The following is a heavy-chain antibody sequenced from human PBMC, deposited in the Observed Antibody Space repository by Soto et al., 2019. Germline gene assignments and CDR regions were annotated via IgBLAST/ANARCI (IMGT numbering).Heavy chain of an antibody. CDR1: GGSISSYY. CDR2: IYYSGST. D-gene: IGHD1-26*01. V-gene: IGHV4-59*01. CDR3: ARGKWELLSFDY. Sequence: SETLSLTCTVSGGSISSYYWSWIRQPPGKGLEWIGYIYYSGSTNYNPSLKSRVTISVDTSKNQFSLKLSSVTAADTAVYYCARGKWELLSFDYWGQGTLVTVSS. J-gene: IGHJ4*02.